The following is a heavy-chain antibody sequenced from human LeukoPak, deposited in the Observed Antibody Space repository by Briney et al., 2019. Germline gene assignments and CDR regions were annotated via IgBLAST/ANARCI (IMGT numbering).Heavy chain of an antibody. Sequence: PGGSLRLSCAASGFTFSSYAMSWVRQAPGKGLEWVSAISGSGGSTYYADSVMGRFTISRDNSKNTLYLQMNSLRAEDTAVYYRAKAIAARHLFDYWGQGTLVTVSS. CDR3: AKAIAARHLFDY. J-gene: IGHJ4*02. V-gene: IGHV3-23*01. D-gene: IGHD6-6*01. CDR2: ISGSGGST. CDR1: GFTFSSYA.